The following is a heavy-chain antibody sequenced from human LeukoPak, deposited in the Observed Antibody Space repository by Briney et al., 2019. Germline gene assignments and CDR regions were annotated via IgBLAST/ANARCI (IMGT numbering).Heavy chain of an antibody. CDR1: GGSFSGYY. CDR3: ARGFPSYYYYMDV. Sequence: SETLSLTCAVYGGSFSGYYWSWIRQPPGKGLEWIGEINHSGSTNYNPSFKSRVTISVDASKNQFSLKLSSVTAADTAVYYCARGFPSYYYYMDVWGKGPRSPSP. D-gene: IGHD2/OR15-2a*01. V-gene: IGHV4-34*01. CDR2: INHSGST. J-gene: IGHJ6*03.